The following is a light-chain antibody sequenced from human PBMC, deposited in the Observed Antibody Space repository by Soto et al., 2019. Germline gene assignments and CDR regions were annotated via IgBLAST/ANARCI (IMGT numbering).Light chain of an antibody. Sequence: DIVMTQSPEALDVSLGERATINCKSSQSVLYSYNNRTYLAWFQQKAGQPPKLLIFWASIRESGVPDRFSGSGSGTDFTLTISSLQAEDVAVYYCQQYYSIPLTFGGGTKLEIK. CDR1: QSVLYSYNNRTY. CDR2: WAS. CDR3: QQYYSIPLT. J-gene: IGKJ4*01. V-gene: IGKV4-1*01.